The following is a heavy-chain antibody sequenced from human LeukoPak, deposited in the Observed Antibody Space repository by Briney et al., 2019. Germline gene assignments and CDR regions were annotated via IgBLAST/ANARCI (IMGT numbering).Heavy chain of an antibody. Sequence: GGSLRLSCAGSGFTFGGYGMHWFRQTPGKGLEWVAVIAYEGSRAFYADSVKGRFTISRDNSKNTMSVQMDDLRAEDTAVYYCTRYNNDHFDYWGQGTLVTVSS. D-gene: IGHD1-14*01. CDR3: TRYNNDHFDY. J-gene: IGHJ4*02. CDR2: IAYEGSRA. CDR1: GFTFGGYG. V-gene: IGHV3-33*01.